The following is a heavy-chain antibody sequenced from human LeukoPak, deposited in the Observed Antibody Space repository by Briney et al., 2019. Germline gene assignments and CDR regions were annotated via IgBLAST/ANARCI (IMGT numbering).Heavy chain of an antibody. Sequence: PGGSLRLSCAASGFTFNSYAMSWVRQAPGKGLEWVSAISGSGGSTYYADSVKGRFTISRDNSKNTLYLQMNSLRAEDTAVYYCAKLSGYGDYVDYWGQGTLVTVSS. V-gene: IGHV3-23*01. CDR2: ISGSGGST. J-gene: IGHJ4*02. D-gene: IGHD4-17*01. CDR3: AKLSGYGDYVDY. CDR1: GFTFNSYA.